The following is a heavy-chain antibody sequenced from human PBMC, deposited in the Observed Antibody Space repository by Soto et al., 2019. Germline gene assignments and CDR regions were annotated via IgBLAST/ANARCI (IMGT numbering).Heavy chain of an antibody. CDR3: ARARGGHVLDY. CDR2: INNGGSTT. Sequence: GGSLRLSCAASGFTFSSDWMHWVRQAPGKGLVWVSRINNGGSTTTYTDSVKGRFSISRDNAKNMLYLQMNSLRAEDTGVYYCARARGGHVLDYWGQGTLVTVSS. V-gene: IGHV3-74*01. J-gene: IGHJ4*02. CDR1: GFTFSSDW. D-gene: IGHD3-10*01.